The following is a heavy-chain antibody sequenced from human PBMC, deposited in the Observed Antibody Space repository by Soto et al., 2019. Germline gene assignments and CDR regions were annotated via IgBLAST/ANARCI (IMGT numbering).Heavy chain of an antibody. CDR3: ARGYCSGGSCFVPLDY. J-gene: IGHJ4*02. Sequence: EVQLVESGGGLVQPGGSLRLSCAASGFTVSSNYMSWVRQAPGKGLEWVSVIYSGGSTYYADSVKGRFTISRDNSKNTLYLQMNSLRAEDRAVYYCARGYCSGGSCFVPLDYWGQGTLVTVSS. D-gene: IGHD2-15*01. CDR1: GFTVSSNY. CDR2: IYSGGST. V-gene: IGHV3-66*01.